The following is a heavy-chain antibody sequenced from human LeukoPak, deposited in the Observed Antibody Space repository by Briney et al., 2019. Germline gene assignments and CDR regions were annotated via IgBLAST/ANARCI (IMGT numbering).Heavy chain of an antibody. V-gene: IGHV4-30-4*01. CDR3: ARHYYVWGIGRDY. J-gene: IGHJ4*02. CDR1: GGSISRGDYY. Sequence: PSETLSLTCTVSGGSISRGDYYWSWIRQPPGKGLEWIGYIYYSGSAFYNPSLKSRVTISVDTSKNQFSLKLSSVTAADTAVYYCARHYYVWGIGRDYWGQGILVTVSS. CDR2: IYYSGSA. D-gene: IGHD3-16*01.